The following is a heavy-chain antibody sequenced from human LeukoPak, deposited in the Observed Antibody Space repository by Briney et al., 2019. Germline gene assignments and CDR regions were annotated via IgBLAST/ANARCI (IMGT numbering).Heavy chain of an antibody. V-gene: IGHV3-23*01. CDR1: GFTFSSYA. D-gene: IGHD3-22*01. Sequence: TGGSLRLSCAASGFTFSSYAMSWVRQAPGKGLEWVSAISGSGGSAYYADSVKGRFTISRDNSKNTLYLQMNSLRAEDTAVYYCASYYYDSSGYYGGDYWGQGTLVTVSS. CDR2: ISGSGGSA. CDR3: ASYYYDSSGYYGGDY. J-gene: IGHJ4*02.